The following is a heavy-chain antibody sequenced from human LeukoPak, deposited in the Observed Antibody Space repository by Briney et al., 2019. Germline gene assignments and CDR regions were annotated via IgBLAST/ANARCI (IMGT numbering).Heavy chain of an antibody. Sequence: ASVKVSCKASGYTFTGYYMHWVRQAPGQGLEWMGWINPNSGGTNYARKFQGRVIMTRDTSISTAYMELSRLRSDDTAVYYCAREGYGYGRHYGMDVWGQGTTVTVSS. D-gene: IGHD5-18*01. V-gene: IGHV1-2*02. CDR2: INPNSGGT. CDR1: GYTFTGYY. J-gene: IGHJ6*02. CDR3: AREGYGYGRHYGMDV.